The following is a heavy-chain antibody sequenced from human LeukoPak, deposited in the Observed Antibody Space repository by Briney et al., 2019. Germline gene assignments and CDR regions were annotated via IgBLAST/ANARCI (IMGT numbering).Heavy chain of an antibody. CDR3: ARVSELLWFGELKVFDY. V-gene: IGHV3-21*01. D-gene: IGHD3-10*01. J-gene: IGHJ4*02. Sequence: PGGSLRLSCAASGFTFSSYSMNWVRQAPGKGLEWVSSISSSSSYIYYADSVKGRFTISRDNAKNSLYLQMNSLRAEDTAVYYCARVSELLWFGELKVFDYWGQGTLVTVSS. CDR1: GFTFSSYS. CDR2: ISSSSSYI.